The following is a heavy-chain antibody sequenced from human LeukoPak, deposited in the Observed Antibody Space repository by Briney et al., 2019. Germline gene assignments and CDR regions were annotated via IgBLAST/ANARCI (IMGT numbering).Heavy chain of an antibody. CDR2: IIPIFGTA. CDR1: GGTFSSYA. Sequence: SVKVSCKASGGTFSSYAISWVRQAPGQGLEWMGGIIPIFGTANYAQKFQGRVTITADESTSTAYMELSSLRSEDTAVYYCARVEPAAMAPDYCYYYYMDVWGKGTTVTVSS. V-gene: IGHV1-69*13. CDR3: ARVEPAAMAPDYCYYYYMDV. J-gene: IGHJ6*03. D-gene: IGHD2-2*01.